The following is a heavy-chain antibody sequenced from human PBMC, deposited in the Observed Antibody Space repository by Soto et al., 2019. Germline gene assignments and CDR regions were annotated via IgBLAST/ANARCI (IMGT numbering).Heavy chain of an antibody. V-gene: IGHV3-66*01. CDR3: ARDISSSWPIDY. CDR1: GFTVSSSY. J-gene: IGHJ4*02. CDR2: IYSGGST. Sequence: GGSLRLSCAASGFTVSSSYMNWVRQAPGRGLEWVSVIYSGGSTCYADSVKGRFTISRDNSKNTLYLQMNSLRAEDTAVYYCARDISSSWPIDYWGQGTLVTRLL. D-gene: IGHD6-13*01.